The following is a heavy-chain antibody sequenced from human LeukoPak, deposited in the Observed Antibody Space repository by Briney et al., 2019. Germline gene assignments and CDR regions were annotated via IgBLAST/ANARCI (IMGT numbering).Heavy chain of an antibody. CDR3: ARCTKYCSSTTWFDP. D-gene: IGHD2/OR15-2a*01. V-gene: IGHV5-51*01. Sequence: GESLKISCKGSGSSFTSYWIGWVRQMPGKGLEWMGIIYPGDSDTRYSPSFQGQVTISADKSISTAYLQWSSLKASDTAMYYCARCTKYCSSTTWFDPWGQGTLVTVSS. J-gene: IGHJ5*02. CDR1: GSSFTSYW. CDR2: IYPGDSDT.